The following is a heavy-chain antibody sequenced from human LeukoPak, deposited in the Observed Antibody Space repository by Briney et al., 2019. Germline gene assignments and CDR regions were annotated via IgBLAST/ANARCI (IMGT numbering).Heavy chain of an antibody. CDR1: GFTFTIFG. CDR2: IRYDGSNK. CDR3: ARENFDS. Sequence: GGSLRLSCAASGFTFTIFGLNRVRQAPGKGLEWVAFIRYDGSNKYYADSVKGRFTISRDNSKNTLYLQMNSLRAEDTAAYYCARENFDSWGQGTLVAVSP. V-gene: IGHV3-30*02. J-gene: IGHJ5*01.